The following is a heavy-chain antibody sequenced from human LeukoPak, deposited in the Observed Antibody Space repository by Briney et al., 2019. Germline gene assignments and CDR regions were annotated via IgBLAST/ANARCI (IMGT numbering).Heavy chain of an antibody. Sequence: GASVTVSFKSSVYTFTDYYMHWVRRAPGQGLEWMGWINPNSGGTNYAQKFQGRVTMTRDTSISTAYMELSRLRSDDTAVYYCGRDRDTMVAYWGQGTLVTVSS. CDR3: GRDRDTMVAY. CDR2: INPNSGGT. V-gene: IGHV1-2*02. D-gene: IGHD3-10*01. CDR1: VYTFTDYY. J-gene: IGHJ4*02.